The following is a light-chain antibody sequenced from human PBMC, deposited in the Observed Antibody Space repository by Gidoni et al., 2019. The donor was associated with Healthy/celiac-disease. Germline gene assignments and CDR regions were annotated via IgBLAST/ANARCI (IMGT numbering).Light chain of an antibody. Sequence: QSVLTQPPPPSGTPGQRVTISCSGSSSNIGSNYVYWYQQLPGTAPKLLIYRNNQRPSGVPDRFSGSKSGTSASLAISGLRSEDEADYYCAAWDDSLSVVFGGGTKLTVL. CDR2: RNN. CDR1: SSNIGSNY. CDR3: AAWDDSLSVV. V-gene: IGLV1-47*01. J-gene: IGLJ2*01.